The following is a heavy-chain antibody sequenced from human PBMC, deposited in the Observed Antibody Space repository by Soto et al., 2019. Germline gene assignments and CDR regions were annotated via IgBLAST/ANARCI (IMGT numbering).Heavy chain of an antibody. Sequence: QEELQESGPGLVKPSETLSLTCTVSGGSISNHYWSWIRQPPGKGLEWIGYIYYNGITNYNPSLKSRVNMSVDTSKNQIFLKLRSVTAADTAVYYCTRANWYSEYWGQGTLVTVSS. CDR2: IYYNGIT. D-gene: IGHD7-27*01. CDR3: TRANWYSEY. J-gene: IGHJ4*02. V-gene: IGHV4-59*11. CDR1: GGSISNHY.